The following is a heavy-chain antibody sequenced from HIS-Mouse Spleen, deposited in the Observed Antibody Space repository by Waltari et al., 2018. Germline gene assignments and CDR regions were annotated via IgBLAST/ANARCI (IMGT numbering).Heavy chain of an antibody. CDR3: ARDLELDAFDI. CDR1: GFTFSSYW. V-gene: IGHV3-74*01. J-gene: IGHJ3*02. CDR2: INRDGSST. Sequence: EVQLVESGGGLVQPGGSLRLSCAASGFTFSSYWMHWVGQAPGKGLVWVARINRDGSSTSYADSVKGRFTISRDNAKNTLYLQMNSLRAEDTAVYYCARDLELDAFDIWGQGTMVTVSS. D-gene: IGHD1-1*01.